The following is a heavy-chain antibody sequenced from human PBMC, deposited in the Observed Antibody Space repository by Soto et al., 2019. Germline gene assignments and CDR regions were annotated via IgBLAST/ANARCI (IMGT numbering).Heavy chain of an antibody. V-gene: IGHV1-3*01. CDR3: ARDSVGLYRGQFDV. D-gene: IGHD2-2*02. J-gene: IGHJ5*02. CDR2: INAGHDDT. Sequence: QVPLVQSGAEVKKPGASVKISCKASGYTFSSYSIHWVRQAPGQSLEWMCWINAGHDDTKYSKKFQGGVTISTDSSANTGYMEQSGLRSEDTAVYYCARDSVGLYRGQFDVWGQGARVTVSS. CDR1: GYTFSSYS.